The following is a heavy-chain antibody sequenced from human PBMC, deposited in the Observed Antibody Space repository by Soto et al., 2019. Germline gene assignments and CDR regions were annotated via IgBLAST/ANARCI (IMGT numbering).Heavy chain of an antibody. CDR1: GGSISSGDYN. V-gene: IGHV4-30-4*01. Sequence: PSETLSLTCTVSGGSISSGDYNWSWIRQPPGKGLEWIGYIYHSGSTYYNPSLDPSLKSRVTISVDTSKNQFSLKLSSVTAADTAVYYCARAGYGMDVWGQGTTVTVSS. CDR3: ARAGYGMDV. J-gene: IGHJ6*02. CDR2: IYHSGST.